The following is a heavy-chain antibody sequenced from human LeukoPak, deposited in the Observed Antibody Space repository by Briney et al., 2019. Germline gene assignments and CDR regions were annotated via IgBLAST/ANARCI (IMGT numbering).Heavy chain of an antibody. J-gene: IGHJ3*02. CDR1: GFTFSSYP. V-gene: IGHV3-21*06. CDR2: ISSSSTYT. Sequence: GGSLRLSCAASGFTFSSYPMNWVRKAPGKGLKWVSSISSSSTYTFYADSVKGRFTISRDNAKNSLYLQMNSLRAEDTAVYYCAREAAFDMWGQGTMVTVSS. CDR3: AREAAFDM.